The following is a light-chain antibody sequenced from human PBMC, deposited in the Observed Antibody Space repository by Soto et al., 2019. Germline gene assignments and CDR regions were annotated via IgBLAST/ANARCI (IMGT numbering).Light chain of an antibody. CDR2: GAS. V-gene: IGKV3-15*01. J-gene: IGKJ5*01. CDR1: QSVSSS. Sequence: EIVLTQSPATLSLSPGERATLSCRASQSVSSSLAWYQQKPGQAPRLLIYGASTRATGIPARFSGSGSGTEFTLTISSLQSEDFAVYYCQQYNNWPPVTFGPGTRLEIK. CDR3: QQYNNWPPVT.